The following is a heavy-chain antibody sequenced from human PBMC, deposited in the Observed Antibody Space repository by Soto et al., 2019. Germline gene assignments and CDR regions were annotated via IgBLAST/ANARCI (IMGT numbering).Heavy chain of an antibody. CDR3: ARGFDSSGYQTYFDY. D-gene: IGHD3-22*01. CDR1: GGSISSGGYY. J-gene: IGHJ4*02. CDR2: IYYSGST. Sequence: SETLSLTCTVSGGSISSGGYYWSWIRQHPGKGLEWIGYIYYSGSTYYNPSLKSRVTISVDTSKNQFSLKLSSVTAADTAMYYCARGFDSSGYQTYFDYWGQGTLVTVSS. V-gene: IGHV4-31*03.